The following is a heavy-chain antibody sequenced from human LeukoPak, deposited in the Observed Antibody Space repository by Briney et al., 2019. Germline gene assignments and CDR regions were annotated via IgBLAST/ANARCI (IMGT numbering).Heavy chain of an antibody. CDR2: INPSGGST. D-gene: IGHD2-21*02. V-gene: IGHV1-46*02. CDR1: GYTFNSYY. Sequence: GASVKVSCKASGYTFNSYYMHWVRQAPGEGLEWMGIINPSGGSTTYAQKFQGRVTMTRDTSTSTVYMELSSLRSEDTAVYYCARDSVVTAKYLFDYWGQGTLVTVSS. J-gene: IGHJ4*02. CDR3: ARDSVVTAKYLFDY.